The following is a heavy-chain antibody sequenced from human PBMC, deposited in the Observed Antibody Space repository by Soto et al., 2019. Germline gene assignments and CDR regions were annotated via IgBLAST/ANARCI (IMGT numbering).Heavy chain of an antibody. D-gene: IGHD6-19*01. CDR1: GFTFRSHG. V-gene: IGHV3-33*01. CDR2: IWYDGSQK. Sequence: QVQLVESGGGVVQPGRSLRLSCAASGFTFRSHGMHWVRQAPGKGLEWVAVIWYDGSQKYYADSVKGRFTISRDNSKNALNLQMNSMRAEDMAVYYCARIRVSSGKVPPDYWGQGTLVTVSS. J-gene: IGHJ4*02. CDR3: ARIRVSSGKVPPDY.